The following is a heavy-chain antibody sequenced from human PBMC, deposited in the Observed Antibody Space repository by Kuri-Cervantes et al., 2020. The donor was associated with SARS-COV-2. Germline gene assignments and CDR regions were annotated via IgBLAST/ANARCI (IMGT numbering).Heavy chain of an antibody. V-gene: IGHV3-23*01. D-gene: IGHD6-19*01. CDR3: AKSSGTADGGFDP. Sequence: LSLTCAASGFTFSSYAMSWVRQAPGKGLEWVSAISGSGGSTYYADSVKGRFTISRDNSKNTLYLQMNSLRAEDTAVYYCAKSSGTADGGFDPWGQGTLVTVSS. CDR1: GFTFSSYA. CDR2: ISGSGGST. J-gene: IGHJ5*02.